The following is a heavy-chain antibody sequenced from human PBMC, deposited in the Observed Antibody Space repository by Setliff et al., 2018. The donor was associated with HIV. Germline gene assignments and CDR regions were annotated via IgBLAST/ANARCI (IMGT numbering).Heavy chain of an antibody. V-gene: IGHV3-7*03. J-gene: IGHJ5*02. CDR2: ISPEGNKK. D-gene: IGHD2-8*01. CDR1: GFTFSDFW. Sequence: GGSLRLSCAASGFTFSDFWMYWVRQAPGKGLEWVANISPEGNKKYYVGSVKGRFTSSRDNAKSSLFLQMSGLRPEDTAVYYCARVLLRTNPLYGVASNWFDPWGQGTL. CDR3: ARVLLRTNPLYGVASNWFDP.